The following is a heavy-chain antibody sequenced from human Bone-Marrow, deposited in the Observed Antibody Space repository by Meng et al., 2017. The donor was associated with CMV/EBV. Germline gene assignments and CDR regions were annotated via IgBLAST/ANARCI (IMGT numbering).Heavy chain of an antibody. V-gene: IGHV1-2*02. CDR2: INPNSGGT. CDR1: GYTFTGYY. CDR3: ARAPPRFRGWFDP. Sequence: ASVKVSCKASGYTFTGYYMHWVRQAPRQGLEWMGWINPNSGGTNYAQKFQGRVTMTRDTSISTAYMELSRLRSDDTAVYYCARAPPRFRGWFDPWGQGTLVTVSS. D-gene: IGHD1-26*01. J-gene: IGHJ5*02.